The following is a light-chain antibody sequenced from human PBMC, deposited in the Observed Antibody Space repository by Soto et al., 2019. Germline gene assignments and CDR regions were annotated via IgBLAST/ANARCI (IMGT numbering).Light chain of an antibody. CDR1: SSDVGGYNF. V-gene: IGLV2-14*01. J-gene: IGLJ1*01. CDR2: EIS. Sequence: QSALTQPASVSGSPGQSITISCTGTSSDVGGYNFVSWYLQHPGKAHKLMIFEISNTTTEVSNRFSGSKSGNTAPLTISGLQSEDEADYYRTSSTTSSTSVFVTGTKLAVL. CDR3: TSSTTSSTSV.